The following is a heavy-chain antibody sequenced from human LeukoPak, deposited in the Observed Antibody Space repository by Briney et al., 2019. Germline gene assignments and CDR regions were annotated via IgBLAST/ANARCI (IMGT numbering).Heavy chain of an antibody. V-gene: IGHV3-21*04. CDR1: GFTFSSYS. D-gene: IGHD2-8*01. J-gene: IGHJ5*02. Sequence: GGSLRLSCAASGFTFSSYSMNWVRQAPGKGLEWVSSISSSGSYIYYADSVKGRFTISRDNAKNSLYLQMNSLKTEDTAVYYCARDGGYCTNGVCSGNWFDPWGQGTLVTVSS. CDR3: ARDGGYCTNGVCSGNWFDP. CDR2: ISSSGSYI.